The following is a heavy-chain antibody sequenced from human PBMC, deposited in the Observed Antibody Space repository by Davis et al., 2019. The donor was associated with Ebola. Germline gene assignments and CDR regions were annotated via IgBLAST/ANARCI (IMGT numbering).Heavy chain of an antibody. Sequence: ASVKVSCKASGGTFSSYAISWVRQAPGQGLEWMGRINANTGGTNYAQNFQGRVTMTRDTSITTVYMELSGLKSDDTAVYYCARVSGPGTIFPVGDAFDFWGQGTIVTVSS. CDR1: GGTFSSYA. CDR3: ARVSGPGTIFPVGDAFDF. D-gene: IGHD3-10*02. J-gene: IGHJ3*01. V-gene: IGHV1-2*06. CDR2: INANTGGT.